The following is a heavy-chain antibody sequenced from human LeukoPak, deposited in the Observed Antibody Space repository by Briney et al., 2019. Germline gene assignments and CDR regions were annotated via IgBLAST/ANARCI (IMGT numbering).Heavy chain of an antibody. D-gene: IGHD1-1*01. CDR2: ISGDSTYI. CDR1: GFTFASYS. V-gene: IGHV3-21*01. CDR3: AKVSGRLERQSDLDY. Sequence: GGSLRLSCAASGFTFASYSMNWVRQAPGKGLEWVSSISGDSTYIYNAGSVKGRFTISRDNAQASLYLQMISLRADDTAVYYCAKVSGRLERQSDLDYWGQGTLVIVSS. J-gene: IGHJ4*02.